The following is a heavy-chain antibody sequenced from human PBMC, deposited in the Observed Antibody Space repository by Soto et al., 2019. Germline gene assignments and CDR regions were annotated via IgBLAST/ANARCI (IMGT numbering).Heavy chain of an antibody. J-gene: IGHJ4*02. V-gene: IGHV3-23*01. CDR3: AKRRGSRGHFDY. D-gene: IGHD3-10*01. CDR2: VSIGGST. CDR1: GFTFSSYA. Sequence: DVQLLESGGGLVQPEGSLRLSCAASGFTFSSYAMGWVRQGPGKGLEWVAVVSIGGSTHYADSVRGRFTISGDNSKNTLTLQMSRLTAEDPAVYFCAKRRGSRGHFDYLGQGALGTVSS.